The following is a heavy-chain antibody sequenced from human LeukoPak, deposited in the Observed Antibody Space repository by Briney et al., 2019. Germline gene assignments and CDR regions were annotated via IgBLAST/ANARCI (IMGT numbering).Heavy chain of an antibody. CDR3: ARGREYYDFWSGYYFDP. V-gene: IGHV3-74*01. CDR1: GLAFSAYK. CDR2: ISTDGYTT. Sequence: GGSLRLSCAASGLAFSAYKMHWVRQAPRKGLVWVSRISTDGYTTDYADFVQGRFTASRDNTKNTWSLEMNSLRAEDTAVYYCARGREYYDFWSGYYFDPWGQGTLVTVSS. D-gene: IGHD3-3*01. J-gene: IGHJ5*02.